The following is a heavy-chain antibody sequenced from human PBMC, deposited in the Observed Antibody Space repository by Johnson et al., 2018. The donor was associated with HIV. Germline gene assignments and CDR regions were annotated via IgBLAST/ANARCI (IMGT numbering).Heavy chain of an antibody. D-gene: IGHD3-22*01. J-gene: IGHJ3*02. Sequence: QVQLVESGGGVVQPGRSLRLSCAASGFTFSSYAMHWVRQAPAKGLEWVAVISYDGSDKYYAASVKGRFTISRDSSKNTLYLQMNSLRAEDTAVYYCARSQTMIVDGADAFDIWGQGTMVTVSS. V-gene: IGHV3-30*04. CDR2: ISYDGSDK. CDR1: GFTFSSYA. CDR3: ARSQTMIVDGADAFDI.